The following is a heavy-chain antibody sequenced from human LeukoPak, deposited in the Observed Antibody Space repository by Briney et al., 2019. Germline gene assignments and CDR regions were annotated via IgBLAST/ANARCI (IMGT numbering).Heavy chain of an antibody. Sequence: GGSLRLSCAASGFPFSSYSMNWVRQSPGKGLEWVSSISSSSSYIYYAASVKGRFTISRDNAKNSLYLQMNSLRAEDTAVYYCASDEYSDYWGQGTLVTVSS. J-gene: IGHJ4*02. CDR1: GFPFSSYS. CDR3: ASDEYSDY. V-gene: IGHV3-21*01. CDR2: ISSSSSYI. D-gene: IGHD6-6*01.